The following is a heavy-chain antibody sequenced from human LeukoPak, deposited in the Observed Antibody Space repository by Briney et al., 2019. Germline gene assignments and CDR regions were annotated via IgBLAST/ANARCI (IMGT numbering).Heavy chain of an antibody. V-gene: IGHV3-21*01. J-gene: IGHJ4*02. CDR3: ARAPTGY. CDR1: GFIFSNYG. Sequence: PGRSPRLSCAASGFIFSNYGMNWVRQAPGKGLEWVLSISSSSTYIYYADSVKGRFTISRDNAKKSLYLQMNSLRAEDTAVYYCARAPTGYWGQGTLVTVSS. D-gene: IGHD4-17*01. CDR2: ISSSSTYI.